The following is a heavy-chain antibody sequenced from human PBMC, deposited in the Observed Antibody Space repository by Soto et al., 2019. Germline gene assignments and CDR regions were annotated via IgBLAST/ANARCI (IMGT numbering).Heavy chain of an antibody. CDR3: ERSSMVPVDYFDF. Sequence: SETLSLTCSVSGDSLKNHYWACIRHSPGKGLEWIGNIYDSGSTNYSPALKSRVSMSVDTYKNLFSLKMNSVTAADTAVYYSERSSMVPVDYFDFWGQGNVVT. CDR2: IYDSGST. V-gene: IGHV4-59*11. J-gene: IGHJ4*02. D-gene: IGHD3-10*01. CDR1: GDSLKNHY.